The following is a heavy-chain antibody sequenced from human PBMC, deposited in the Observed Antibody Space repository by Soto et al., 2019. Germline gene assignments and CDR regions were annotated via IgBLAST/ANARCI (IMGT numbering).Heavy chain of an antibody. D-gene: IGHD1-26*01. V-gene: IGHV1-18*01. CDR2: ISAYNGNT. J-gene: IGHJ5*02. CDR1: GYTFTSYG. Sequence: QVQLVQSGAEVKKPGASVKVSCKASGYTFTSYGISWVRQASGQGLEWMGWISAYNGNTKYAQKLQGRVTMTTDTSTRTPYLELRSLRSAETAVYYCAIDETYKGSDGGWFDPWGQGTVVTVSS. CDR3: AIDETYKGSDGGWFDP.